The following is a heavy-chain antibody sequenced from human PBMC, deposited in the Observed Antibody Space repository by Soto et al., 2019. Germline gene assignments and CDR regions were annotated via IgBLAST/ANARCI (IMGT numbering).Heavy chain of an antibody. CDR2: VLPITGST. CDR3: ATIRVRGGPLRFED. CDR1: GGLFSVFS. Sequence: QVQLVQSGAKVKKPGSSVKVSCKTSGGLFSVFSFNWVRQAPGQGLEWMGGVLPITGSTDYAQKFQGRLTITADRSTSTIYMELSRLTSDDTANYYCATIRVRGGPLRFEDGGQGTLI. V-gene: IGHV1-69*06. D-gene: IGHD5-12*01. J-gene: IGHJ4*01.